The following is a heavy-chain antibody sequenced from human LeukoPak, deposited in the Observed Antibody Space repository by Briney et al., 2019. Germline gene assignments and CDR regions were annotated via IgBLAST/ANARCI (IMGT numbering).Heavy chain of an antibody. CDR3: ARSRDGDYAFDY. CDR2: ISYDGSDK. J-gene: IGHJ4*02. V-gene: IGHV3-30-3*01. D-gene: IGHD4-17*01. CDR1: GFTFSSYA. Sequence: PGRSLRLSCAASGFTFSSYAMHWVRQAPGKGLEWVAVISYDGSDKYYADSVKGRFTISRDNSKNTLYLQMNSLRPEDTAVYYCARSRDGDYAFDYWGQGTQVTVSS.